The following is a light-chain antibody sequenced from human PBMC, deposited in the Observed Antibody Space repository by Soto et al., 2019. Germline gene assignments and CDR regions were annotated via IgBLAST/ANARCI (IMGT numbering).Light chain of an antibody. Sequence: EIVMTQSPATLSVSPGERATLSCRASQSVSSNLAWYQQKPGQAPRLLIYGASTRATGIPARFSGSGSGTEFTLNISSLQSEDFAVYYCQQYNSWPPMYAFGQGTKVDIK. CDR3: QQYNSWPPMYA. CDR1: QSVSSN. J-gene: IGKJ2*01. CDR2: GAS. V-gene: IGKV3-15*01.